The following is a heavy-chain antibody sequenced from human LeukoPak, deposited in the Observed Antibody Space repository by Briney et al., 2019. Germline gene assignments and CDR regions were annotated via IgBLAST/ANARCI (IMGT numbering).Heavy chain of an antibody. V-gene: IGHV1-69*02. D-gene: IGHD3-3*01. CDR1: GGTFSSYT. CDR3: ARTWRTALDAFDI. CDR2: IIPILGIA. Sequence: GASVKVSCKASGGTFSSYTISWVRQAPGQGLEWMGRIIPILGIANYAQKFQGRVTITADKSTSTAYMELSSLRSEDTAVYYCARTWRTALDAFDIWGQGTMVTVSS. J-gene: IGHJ3*02.